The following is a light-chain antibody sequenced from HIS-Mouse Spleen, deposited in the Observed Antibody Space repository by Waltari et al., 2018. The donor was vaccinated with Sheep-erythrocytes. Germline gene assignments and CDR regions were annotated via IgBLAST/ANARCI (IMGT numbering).Light chain of an antibody. CDR1: QSVRSY. J-gene: IGKJ2*01. Sequence: EIVLTQSPATLSLSPGDRATLSCRASQSVRSYLAWYQQKPGQAPRLLIYDASNRATGIPARFSGSGSGTDFTLTISSLEPEDFAVYYCQQRSNWYTFGQGTKLEIK. CDR3: QQRSNWYT. V-gene: IGKV3-11*01. CDR2: DAS.